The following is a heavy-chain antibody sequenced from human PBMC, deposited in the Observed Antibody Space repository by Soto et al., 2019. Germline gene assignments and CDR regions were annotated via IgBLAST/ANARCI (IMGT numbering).Heavy chain of an antibody. Sequence: HVQLVESGGGVVQPGRSLRLSCAASGISFSTYPMHWVRQAPGKGLEWVAVILYDGKNKNYADSVKGRFTISRDNSKNTLYLEVNSLRTEDTAVYYCARDYSSTDYGMDVWGQGTTVTVSS. CDR1: GISFSTYP. D-gene: IGHD6-13*01. V-gene: IGHV3-30*04. J-gene: IGHJ6*02. CDR2: ILYDGKNK. CDR3: ARDYSSTDYGMDV.